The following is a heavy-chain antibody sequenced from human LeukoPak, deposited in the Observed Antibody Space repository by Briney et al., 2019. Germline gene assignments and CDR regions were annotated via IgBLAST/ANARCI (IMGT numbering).Heavy chain of an antibody. D-gene: IGHD3-16*01. CDR1: GFTFSSYG. CDR2: IWYDGNNK. CDR3: ARGSGAYYTWFDP. V-gene: IGHV3-33*01. J-gene: IGHJ5*02. Sequence: GGSLRLSCAASGFTFSSYGMHWVRPAPGKGLEWVAVIWYDGNNKYYADSMKGRFTISRDNSKNTLYLQMNSLRAEDTAVYYCARGSGAYYTWFDPWGQGTLVTVSS.